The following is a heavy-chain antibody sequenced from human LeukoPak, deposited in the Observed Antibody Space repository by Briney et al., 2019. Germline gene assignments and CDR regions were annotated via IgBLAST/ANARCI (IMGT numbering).Heavy chain of an antibody. Sequence: GGSLRLSCAASGFTFSSYAMSWVRQAPGKGLEWVGLVRSHAYGGTTEYAASVKGRFTVSRDDSKSIAYLQMNSLKTEDTALYYCTRDQGYSHLDYWGQGTLVTVPS. CDR3: TRDQGYSHLDY. CDR2: VRSHAYGGTT. CDR1: GFTFSSYA. V-gene: IGHV3-49*04. J-gene: IGHJ4*02. D-gene: IGHD5-18*01.